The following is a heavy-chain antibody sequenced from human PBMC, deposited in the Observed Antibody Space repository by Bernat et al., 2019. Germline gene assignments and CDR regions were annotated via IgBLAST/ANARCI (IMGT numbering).Heavy chain of an antibody. J-gene: IGHJ4*02. Sequence: QVQLVESGGGVVQPGRSLRLSCAASGFTFSSYAMHWVRQAPGKGRGGVAVISYDGSNKYYADSVKGRFTISRDNSKNTLYLQMNSLRAEDTAVYYCARDQATVTTLSFDYWGQGTLVTVSS. CDR2: ISYDGSNK. V-gene: IGHV3-30-3*01. D-gene: IGHD4-17*01. CDR3: ARDQATVTTLSFDY. CDR1: GFTFSSYA.